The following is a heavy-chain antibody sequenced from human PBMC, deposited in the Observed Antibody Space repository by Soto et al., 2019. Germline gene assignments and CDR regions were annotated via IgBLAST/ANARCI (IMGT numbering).Heavy chain of an antibody. CDR2: ISNGGST. D-gene: IGHD2-2*01. J-gene: IGHJ4*02. V-gene: IGHV3-66*01. CDR1: GFTVSSSY. Sequence: EVQLVESGGGLVQPGGSLKLSCAASGFTVSSSYMSWVRQAPGKGLEWVSLISNGGSTYYEDSVKGRFTISRDNSKNTLSLEMHSLRGEDTAVYYCVRGEVRPRFGFWGQGTLVTVSS. CDR3: VRGEVRPRFGF.